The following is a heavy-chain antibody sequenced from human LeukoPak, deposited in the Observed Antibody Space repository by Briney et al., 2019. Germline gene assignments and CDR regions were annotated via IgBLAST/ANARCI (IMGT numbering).Heavy chain of an antibody. V-gene: IGHV3-74*01. CDR2: INSDVSST. Sequence: GGSLRLSCAASGFTFSRYWMHWVRQAPGKGLVWVSRINSDVSSTSYADSVKGRFTISRDNAKNTLYLQMNSLRAEDTAVYYCARDSAVEMATKAAFDIWGQGTMVTVSS. CDR3: ARDSAVEMATKAAFDI. D-gene: IGHD5-24*01. CDR1: GFTFSRYW. J-gene: IGHJ3*02.